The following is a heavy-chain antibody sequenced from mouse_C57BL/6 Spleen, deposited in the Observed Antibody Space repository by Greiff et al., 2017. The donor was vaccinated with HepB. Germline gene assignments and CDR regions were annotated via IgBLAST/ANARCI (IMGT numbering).Heavy chain of an antibody. CDR1: GFNFSDYG. V-gene: IGHV5-17*01. CDR3: ARAKNFDV. CDR2: ISSGSSTI. Sequence: EVKLVESGGGLVKPGGSLKLSCAASGFNFSDYGMHWVRQAPQKGLEWVAYISSGSSTIYYADTVKGRFTISRDNAKNTLFLQMTSLRSEDTAMYYCARAKNFDVWGTGTTVTVSS. J-gene: IGHJ1*03.